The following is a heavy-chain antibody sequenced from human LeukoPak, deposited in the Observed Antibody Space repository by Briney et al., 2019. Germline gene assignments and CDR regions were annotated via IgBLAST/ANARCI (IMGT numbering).Heavy chain of an antibody. J-gene: IGHJ4*02. CDR2: ISGSGGST. V-gene: IGHV3-23*01. Sequence: PGGSLRLSCAASGFTFSSYGMSWVRQAPGKGLEWVSAISGSGGSTYYADSVKGRFTISRDNSKNTLYLQMNSLRAEDTAVYYCAKDPLIVGATSYWGQGTLVTVSS. D-gene: IGHD1-26*01. CDR1: GFTFSSYG. CDR3: AKDPLIVGATSY.